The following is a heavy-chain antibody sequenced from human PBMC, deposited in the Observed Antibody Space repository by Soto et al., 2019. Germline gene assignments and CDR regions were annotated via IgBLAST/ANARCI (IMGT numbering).Heavy chain of an antibody. D-gene: IGHD6-13*01. J-gene: IGHJ5*02. Sequence: SETLYLTCTVSGGSISSGDYYWSWIRQPPGKGLEWIGYIYYSGSTYYNPSLRSRVTISVDTSKNQFSLKLSSVTAADTAVYYCARVGVSSSCGWFDPWGQGTLVTVSS. CDR1: GGSISSGDYY. V-gene: IGHV4-30-4*01. CDR2: IYYSGST. CDR3: ARVGVSSSCGWFDP.